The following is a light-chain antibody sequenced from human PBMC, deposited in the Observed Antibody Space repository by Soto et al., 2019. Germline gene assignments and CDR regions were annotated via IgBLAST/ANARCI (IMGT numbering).Light chain of an antibody. CDR1: QSVSSY. CDR3: QQRSNWPRT. Sequence: EIVLTQSPATLSLSPVERATLSCRASQSVSSYLAWYQQKPGQAPRLLIYDASNRATGIPARFSGSGSGTDFTLTISSLEPEDFAVYYCQQRSNWPRTFGQGIKVDIK. CDR2: DAS. V-gene: IGKV3-11*01. J-gene: IGKJ1*01.